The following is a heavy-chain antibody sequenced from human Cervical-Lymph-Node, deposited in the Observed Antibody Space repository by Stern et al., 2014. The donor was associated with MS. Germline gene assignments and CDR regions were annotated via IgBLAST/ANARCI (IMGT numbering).Heavy chain of an antibody. V-gene: IGHV3-33*01. J-gene: IGHJ4*02. CDR3: ARDEGIGGYFDY. D-gene: IGHD1-26*01. CDR1: GFTFSSYG. CDR2: IWYDGSDK. Sequence: VQLVEPGGGVVQPGRSLRLSCAASGFTFSSYGMHWVRQAPGKGLEWVAVIWYDGSDKYYADSVKGRFTISRDNSKNTLYLQMNSLRAEDTAVYYCARDEGIGGYFDYWGQGTLVTVSS.